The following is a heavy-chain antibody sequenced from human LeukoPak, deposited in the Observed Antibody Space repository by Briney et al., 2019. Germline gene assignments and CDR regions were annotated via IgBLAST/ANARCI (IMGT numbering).Heavy chain of an antibody. CDR3: AGYGSGSYYWS. CDR2: ISSSSSYI. D-gene: IGHD3-10*01. V-gene: IGHV3-21*01. J-gene: IGHJ4*02. Sequence: GGSLRLSCAASGFTFSSYSMNWVRQAPGEGLEWVSSISSSSSYIYYADSVKGRFTISRDNAKNPLYLQMNSLRAEDTAVYYCAGYGSGSYYWSGGQGTLVTVSS. CDR1: GFTFSSYS.